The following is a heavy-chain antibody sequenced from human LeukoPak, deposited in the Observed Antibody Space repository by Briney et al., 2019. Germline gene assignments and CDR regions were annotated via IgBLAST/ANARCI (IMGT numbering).Heavy chain of an antibody. D-gene: IGHD3-3*02. V-gene: IGHV4-34*01. J-gene: IGHJ4*02. CDR2: INRSGST. CDR1: GGSFSGYY. Sequence: PSETLSLTCAVYGGSFSGYYWSWIRQPPGKGLEWIGEINRSGSTNYNPSLKSRVTISVDTSKNQFSLKLSSVTAADTAVYYCARASPFKSVDYWGQGTLVTVSS. CDR3: ARASPFKSVDY.